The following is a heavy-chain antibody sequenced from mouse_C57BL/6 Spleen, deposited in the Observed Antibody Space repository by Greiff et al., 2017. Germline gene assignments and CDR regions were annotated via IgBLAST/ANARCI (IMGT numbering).Heavy chain of an antibody. J-gene: IGHJ2*01. Sequence: QVQLQQPGAELVMPGASVKLSCTASGYTFTSYWMHWVKQRPGQGLEWIGEIDPSDSYTNYNQKFKGKSTLTVDKSSSTAYMQLSSLTSEDSAVYYCASSTVVPFDYWGQGTTLTVSS. D-gene: IGHD1-1*01. CDR3: ASSTVVPFDY. V-gene: IGHV1-69*01. CDR1: GYTFTSYW. CDR2: IDPSDSYT.